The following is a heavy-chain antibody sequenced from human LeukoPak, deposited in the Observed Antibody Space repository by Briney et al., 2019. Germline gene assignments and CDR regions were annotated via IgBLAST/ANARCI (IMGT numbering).Heavy chain of an antibody. V-gene: IGHV4-59*08. CDR2: IYYSGST. Sequence: SETLSLTCAVYGGSFSGYYWSWIRQPPGKGLEWIGYIYYSGSTNYNPSLKSRVTISVDTSKNQFSLKLSSVTAADTAVYYCARHRLYGGIPYYYYYGMDVWGQGTTVTVSS. CDR3: ARHRLYGGIPYYYYYGMDV. J-gene: IGHJ6*02. CDR1: GGSFSGYY. D-gene: IGHD4-23*01.